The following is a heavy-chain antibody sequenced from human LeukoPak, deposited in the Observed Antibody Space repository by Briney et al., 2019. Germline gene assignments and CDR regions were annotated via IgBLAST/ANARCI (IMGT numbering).Heavy chain of an antibody. CDR1: GFIFSSYA. CDR3: AKGMFYYASGSSDY. Sequence: GGSLRLSCAASGFIFSSYAMSWVRQAPGKGLEWVSGISGSGGSTYYSDSVKGRFTISRDNSKNTLFLQMNSLRAEDTAVYYCAKGMFYYASGSSDYWGQGTLVTVSS. D-gene: IGHD3-10*01. CDR2: ISGSGGST. J-gene: IGHJ4*02. V-gene: IGHV3-23*01.